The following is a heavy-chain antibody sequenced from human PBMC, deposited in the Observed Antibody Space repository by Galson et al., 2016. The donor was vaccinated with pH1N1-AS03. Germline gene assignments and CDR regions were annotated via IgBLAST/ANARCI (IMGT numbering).Heavy chain of an antibody. V-gene: IGHV3-53*01. J-gene: IGHJ4*02. Sequence: CAVSGLSVAKNYMSWVRQAPGKGPEWVSSIYAGGDTFYTDSVRGRFTISRDDSKNTLYLQMNSLRAADTAMYYCARVDSSTYSDGWVPFDYWGQGTLVTVSS. CDR2: IYAGGDT. CDR1: GLSVAKNY. D-gene: IGHD5-24*01. CDR3: ARVDSSTYSDGWVPFDY.